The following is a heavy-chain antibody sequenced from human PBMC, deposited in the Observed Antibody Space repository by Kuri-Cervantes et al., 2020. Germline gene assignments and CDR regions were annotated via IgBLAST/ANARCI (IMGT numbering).Heavy chain of an antibody. CDR1: GFTFSSYG. D-gene: IGHD3-3*01. Sequence: GGSLRLSCAASGFTFSSYGMHWVRQAPGKGLEWVAVISNDGSYKSYADTVKGRFTISRDNAKNSLYLQMNSLRAEDTAVYYCARDRDDFWSGYSPSFDYWGQGTLVTVSS. J-gene: IGHJ4*02. CDR2: ISNDGSYK. CDR3: ARDRDDFWSGYSPSFDY. V-gene: IGHV3-30*03.